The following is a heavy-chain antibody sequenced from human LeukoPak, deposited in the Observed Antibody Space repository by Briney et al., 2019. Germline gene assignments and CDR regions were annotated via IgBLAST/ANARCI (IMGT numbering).Heavy chain of an antibody. CDR2: ISGSGGST. V-gene: IGHV3-23*01. CDR3: AEASYDILTGYYSS. Sequence: PGGSLRLSCAASGFTFSSYAMSWVRQAPGKGLEWVSAISGSGGSTYYADSVKGRFTISRDNSKNTLYLQMNSLRAEDTAVYYCAEASYDILTGYYSSWGQGTLVTVSS. D-gene: IGHD3-9*01. CDR1: GFTFSSYA. J-gene: IGHJ5*02.